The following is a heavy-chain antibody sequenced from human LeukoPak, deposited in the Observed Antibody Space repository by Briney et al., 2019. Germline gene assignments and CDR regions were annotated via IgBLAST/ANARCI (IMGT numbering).Heavy chain of an antibody. V-gene: IGHV1-2*02. CDR1: GYTFTGYY. J-gene: IGHJ3*02. CDR2: INPNSGGT. Sequence: ASVTLPCKASGYTFTGYYMHWVRQAPGQGLEWMGWINPNSGGTNYAQKFQSRVTITSDTPISTAYMELSRLRSDDTAVYYCARPLQGSIVVVIGAPVNAFDIWGQGKIVTVSS. D-gene: IGHD3-22*01. CDR3: ARPLQGSIVVVIGAPVNAFDI.